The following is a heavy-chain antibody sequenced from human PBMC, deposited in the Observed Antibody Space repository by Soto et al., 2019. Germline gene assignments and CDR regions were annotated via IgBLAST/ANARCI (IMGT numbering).Heavy chain of an antibody. CDR2: IYYSGST. CDR1: GGSISSYY. CDR3: ARRYGGTFDY. Sequence: QVQLQESGPGLVKPSETLSLTCTVSGGSISSYYWSWIRQPPGKGLEWIGYIYYSGSTNYNPSLXXRXTXSVDTSKNQFSLKLSSVTAADTAVYYCARRYGGTFDYWGQGTLVTVSS. D-gene: IGHD2-15*01. V-gene: IGHV4-59*08. J-gene: IGHJ4*02.